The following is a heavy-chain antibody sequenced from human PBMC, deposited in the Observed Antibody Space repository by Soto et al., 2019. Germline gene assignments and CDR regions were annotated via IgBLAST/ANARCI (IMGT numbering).Heavy chain of an antibody. CDR3: DSAVVPAAKNNWFDP. CDR2: INPSGGST. D-gene: IGHD2-2*01. Sequence: ASVKVSCKASGYTFTSYYMHWVRQAPGQGLEWMGIINPSGGSTSYAQKFQGRVTMTRDTSTSTVYMELSSLRSEDTAVYYCDSAVVPAAKNNWFDPWGQGTLVTVSS. V-gene: IGHV1-46*03. CDR1: GYTFTSYY. J-gene: IGHJ5*02.